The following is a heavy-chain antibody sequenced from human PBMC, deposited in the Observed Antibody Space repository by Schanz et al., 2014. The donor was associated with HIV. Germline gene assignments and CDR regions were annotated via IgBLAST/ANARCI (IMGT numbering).Heavy chain of an antibody. V-gene: IGHV1-69*01. CDR2: IIPIFGTA. CDR1: GGTFRSFA. D-gene: IGHD3-3*02. Sequence: QVQLVQSGAEVTKPGSSVKVSCKPSGGTFRSFAISWVRQAPGQGLEWMGGIIPIFGTANYAQKVQGRVTIVADESTSTAYMELSSLRSADTAVYFCARAAFSSEYYYGMDVWGQGTTVTVSS. J-gene: IGHJ6*02. CDR3: ARAAFSSEYYYGMDV.